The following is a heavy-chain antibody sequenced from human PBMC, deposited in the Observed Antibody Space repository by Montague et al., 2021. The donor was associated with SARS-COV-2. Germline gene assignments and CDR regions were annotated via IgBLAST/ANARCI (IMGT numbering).Heavy chain of an antibody. V-gene: IGHV2-5*02. D-gene: IGHD4-17*01. Sequence: LEWLSLIYWDDDKRYSPSLKSRLTITKDTSKNQVVLTMTNIDPVDTATYYCAHSYGDYLFDYWCQGTLVTVSS. J-gene: IGHJ4*02. CDR3: AHSYGDYLFDY. CDR2: IYWDDDK.